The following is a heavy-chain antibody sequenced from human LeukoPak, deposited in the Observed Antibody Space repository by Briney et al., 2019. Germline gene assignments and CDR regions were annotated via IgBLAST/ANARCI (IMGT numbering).Heavy chain of an antibody. J-gene: IGHJ4*02. V-gene: IGHV3-7*03. CDR3: AKEGRSLQTY. CDR2: IKEDGTET. CDR1: GFIFNNYA. D-gene: IGHD5-24*01. Sequence: PGGSLRLSCAGSGFIFNNYAMHWVRQPPGKGLEWVANIKEDGTETYYVDSVKGRFTISRDNAKNSLYLQMNSLRVEDTAVYYCAKEGRSLQTYWGQGTLVTVSS.